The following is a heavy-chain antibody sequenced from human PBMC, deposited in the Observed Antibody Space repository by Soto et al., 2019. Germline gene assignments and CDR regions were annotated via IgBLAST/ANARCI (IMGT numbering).Heavy chain of an antibody. CDR2: ISSSSSTI. CDR3: ARDPYYDYVWGSYLAGYSDY. Sequence: GGSLRLSCAASGFTFSSYSMNWVRQAPGKGLEWVSYISSSSSTIYYADSVKGRFTISRDNAKNSLYLQMSSLRDEDTAVYYCARDPYYDYVWGSYLAGYSDYWGQGTLVTVSS. V-gene: IGHV3-48*02. D-gene: IGHD3-16*02. J-gene: IGHJ4*02. CDR1: GFTFSSYS.